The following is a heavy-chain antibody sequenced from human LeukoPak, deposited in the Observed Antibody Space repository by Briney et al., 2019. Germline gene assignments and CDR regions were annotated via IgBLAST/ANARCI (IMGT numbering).Heavy chain of an antibody. CDR1: GYTFTSYD. CDR2: MNPNSGNT. Sequence: GASVKVSCKASGYTFTSYDINWVLQATGQGLEWMGWMNPNSGNTGYAQKFQGRVTMTRNTSISTAYMELSSLRSEDTAVYYCVRGHAARSYDAFDIWGQGTMVTVSS. J-gene: IGHJ3*02. V-gene: IGHV1-8*01. D-gene: IGHD3-16*01. CDR3: VRGHAARSYDAFDI.